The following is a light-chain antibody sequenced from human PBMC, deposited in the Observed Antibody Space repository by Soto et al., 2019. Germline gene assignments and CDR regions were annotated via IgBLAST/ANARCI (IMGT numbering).Light chain of an antibody. CDR2: DVS. V-gene: IGLV2-14*01. J-gene: IGLJ1*01. Sequence: QDARTQPASVSGSPGQSITISCTGTSSDVGGYNYVSWYQQHPDKAPKLMIYDVSNRPSGVSNRFSGSKSGNTASLSISALQPEDESDCFSCAFQSISTDVSGKGT. CDR3: CAFQSISTDV. CDR1: SSDVGGYNY.